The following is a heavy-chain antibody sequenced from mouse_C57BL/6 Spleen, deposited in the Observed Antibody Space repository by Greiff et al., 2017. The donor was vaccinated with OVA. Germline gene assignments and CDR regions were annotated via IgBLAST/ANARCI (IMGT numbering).Heavy chain of an antibody. D-gene: IGHD2-2*01. J-gene: IGHJ2*01. Sequence: QVQLQQPGAELVKPGASVTLSCKASGYTFTSYWMHWVKQRPGRGLEWIGRIDPNRGGTKYNEKFKSKATLTVDKPSSTAYMQLSSLTSEAAAVYECARGGGYDVGYFDYWGQGTTLTVAS. CDR1: GYTFTSYW. CDR2: IDPNRGGT. CDR3: ARGGGYDVGYFDY. V-gene: IGHV1-72*01.